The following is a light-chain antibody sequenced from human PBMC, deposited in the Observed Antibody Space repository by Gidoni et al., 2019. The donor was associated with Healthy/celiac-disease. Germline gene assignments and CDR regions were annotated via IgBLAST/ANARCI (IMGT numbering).Light chain of an antibody. Sequence: QSVLTQPPSASGTPGQRVTISCSGSSSNIGSNTVNWYQQLPGTAPQLLIFSNNQRPSGGPDRFSGSKSGTSASLAISGLQSEEEADYYCAAWDDSLNGQDWVFGGGTKLTVL. J-gene: IGLJ3*02. CDR1: SSNIGSNT. CDR3: AAWDDSLNGQDWV. CDR2: SNN. V-gene: IGLV1-44*01.